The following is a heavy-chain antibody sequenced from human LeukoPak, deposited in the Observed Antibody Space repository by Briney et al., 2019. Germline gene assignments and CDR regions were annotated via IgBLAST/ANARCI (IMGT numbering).Heavy chain of an antibody. D-gene: IGHD1-26*01. V-gene: IGHV1-2*02. CDR2: INPNSGGT. Sequence: ASVKVSCKASRYTFTGYSMHWVRQAPGQGLEWMGWINPNSGGTNYAQKFQGRVTMTGDTSISTAYMELSRLTSDDTAVYYCARGRGSYSLDYWGQGTLVTVSS. J-gene: IGHJ4*02. CDR3: ARGRGSYSLDY. CDR1: RYTFTGYS.